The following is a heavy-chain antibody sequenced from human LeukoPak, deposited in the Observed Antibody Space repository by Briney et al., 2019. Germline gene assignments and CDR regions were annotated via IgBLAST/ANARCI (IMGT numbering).Heavy chain of an antibody. J-gene: IGHJ4*02. D-gene: IGHD4-17*01. V-gene: IGHV3-7*01. Sequence: PGGSLRLSCAASGFMFSSYWMSWVRQAPGKGLEWMANIKQDGGQIYYLESVKGRFTVSRDNAKNSLYLQMNSLRAEDTAVYYCARLGARQMLEYWGQGTLVTVSS. CDR1: GFMFSSYW. CDR3: ARLGARQMLEY. CDR2: IKQDGGQI.